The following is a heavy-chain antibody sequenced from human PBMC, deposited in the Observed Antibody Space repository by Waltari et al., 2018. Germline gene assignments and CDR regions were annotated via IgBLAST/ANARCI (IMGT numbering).Heavy chain of an antibody. J-gene: IGHJ4*02. Sequence: QVQLQESGPGLVKPSETLSLTCTVSGGSISSHYWSWIRQPPGKGLEWIGYIYYSGSTNYNPSLKSRVTISVDTSKNQFSLKLSSVTAADTAVYYCARDGAAAGTLYYFDYWGQGTLVTVSS. CDR2: IYYSGST. CDR3: ARDGAAAGTLYYFDY. CDR1: GGSISSHY. D-gene: IGHD6-13*01. V-gene: IGHV4-59*11.